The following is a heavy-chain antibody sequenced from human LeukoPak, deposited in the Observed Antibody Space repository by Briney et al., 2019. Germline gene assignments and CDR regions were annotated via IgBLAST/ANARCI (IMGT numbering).Heavy chain of an antibody. V-gene: IGHV4-34*01. J-gene: IGHJ6*04. CDR1: GGSFSGYY. Sequence: SETLSLTCAVYGGSFSGYYWSWIRQPPGKGLEWIGEINHSGSTNYNPSLKSRVTISVDTSKNQFSLKLSPVTAADTAVYYCARAPYYGMDVWGKGTTVTVSS. CDR3: ARAPYYGMDV. CDR2: INHSGST.